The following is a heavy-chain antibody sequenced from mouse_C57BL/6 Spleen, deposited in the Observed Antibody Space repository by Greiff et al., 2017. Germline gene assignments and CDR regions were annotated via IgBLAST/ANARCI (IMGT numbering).Heavy chain of an antibody. J-gene: IGHJ3*01. CDR3: ARDYGSSWFAY. CDR2: IDPEDGET. CDR1: GFNIKDYY. D-gene: IGHD1-1*01. Sequence: EVKVVESGAELVKPGASVKLSCTASGFNIKDYYMHWVKQRTEQGLEWIGRIDPEDGETKYAPKFQGKATITADTSSNPAYLQLSSLTSEDTAVYYCARDYGSSWFAYWGQGTLVTVSA. V-gene: IGHV14-2*01.